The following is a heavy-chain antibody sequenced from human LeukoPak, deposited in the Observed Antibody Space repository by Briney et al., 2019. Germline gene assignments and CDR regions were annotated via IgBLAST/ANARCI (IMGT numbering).Heavy chain of an antibody. D-gene: IGHD2-15*01. CDR2: IVVGSGNT. J-gene: IGHJ4*02. V-gene: IGHV1-58*02. CDR3: AAGRACSGGSCYYYFDY. CDR1: GFTFTSSA. Sequence: SVKVSCKASGFTFTSSAMQWVRQARGQRLEWIGWIVVGSGNTNYAQKFQERVTITRDMSTSTAYMELSSLRSEDTAVYYCAAGRACSGGSCYYYFDYWGQGTLVTVSS.